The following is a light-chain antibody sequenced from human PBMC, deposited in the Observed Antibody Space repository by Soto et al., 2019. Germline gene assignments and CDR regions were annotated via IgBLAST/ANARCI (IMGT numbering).Light chain of an antibody. CDR3: HQRQSWPRT. CDR1: QYINTR. Sequence: EIVLTQSAATLSSFPGDRVTLSCGASQYINTRLAWYQHRNGQAPRLLIYQTSIRAAGIPARFSASGYGTDFNLTISDVQTEDFALYYCHQRQSWPRTFGQGTKVDIK. CDR2: QTS. V-gene: IGKV3-11*01. J-gene: IGKJ1*01.